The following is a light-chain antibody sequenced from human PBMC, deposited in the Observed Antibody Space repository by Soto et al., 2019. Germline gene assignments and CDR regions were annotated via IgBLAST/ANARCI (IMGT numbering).Light chain of an antibody. CDR2: YDS. J-gene: IGLJ1*01. CDR3: QVWDSSSDHNYV. Sequence: SYELTQPPSMSVAPGKTARITCGGNNIGSKSVHWYQQKPGQAPVLVIYYDSDRPSGIPERFSGSNSGNTATLTISRVEAGDEADYYCQVWDSSSDHNYVFGTGTKLTVL. V-gene: IGLV3-21*04. CDR1: NIGSKS.